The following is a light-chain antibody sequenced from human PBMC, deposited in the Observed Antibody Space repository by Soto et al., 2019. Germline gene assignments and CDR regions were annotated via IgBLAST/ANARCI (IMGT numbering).Light chain of an antibody. CDR2: LGY. CDR1: QMILQSTGDNY. Sequence: DSVMTQSPLSLPVTPAYPASISCRSSQMILQSTGDNYLDGYLQKPGQSPQRLLYLGYNRACGVTDRFSGSGSGTDFTLKISRVEAEDVGVYYCMKPLQSWKFGPGAKVDIK. CDR3: MKPLQSWK. V-gene: IGKV2-28*01. J-gene: IGKJ1*01.